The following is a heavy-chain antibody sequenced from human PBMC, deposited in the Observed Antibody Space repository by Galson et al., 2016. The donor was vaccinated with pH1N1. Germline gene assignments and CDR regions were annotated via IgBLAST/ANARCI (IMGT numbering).Heavy chain of an antibody. J-gene: IGHJ4*02. CDR3: AKDSDYYGSGPLGY. V-gene: IGHV3-9*01. CDR2: ISWNSGSI. Sequence: SLRLSCAASGFTFDDYAMHWVRQAPGKGLEWVSRISWNSGSIGYADSVKGRFTISRDNAKNSLHLQMNSLGAEDTALYYCAKDSDYYGSGPLGYWGQGTLVTVSS. CDR1: GFTFDDYA. D-gene: IGHD3-10*01.